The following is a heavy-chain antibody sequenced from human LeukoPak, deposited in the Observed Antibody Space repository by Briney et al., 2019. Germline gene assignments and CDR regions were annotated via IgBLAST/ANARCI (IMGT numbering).Heavy chain of an antibody. CDR2: INPNSGGT. Sequence: ASVKASCKASGYTFTGYYMHWVRQAPGQGLEWMGWINPNSGGTNYAQKFQGRVTMTRDTSISTAYMELSRLRSDDTAVYYCARVGCSSTSCYGDAFDIWGQGTMVTVSS. V-gene: IGHV1-2*02. CDR3: ARVGCSSTSCYGDAFDI. D-gene: IGHD2-2*01. J-gene: IGHJ3*02. CDR1: GYTFTGYY.